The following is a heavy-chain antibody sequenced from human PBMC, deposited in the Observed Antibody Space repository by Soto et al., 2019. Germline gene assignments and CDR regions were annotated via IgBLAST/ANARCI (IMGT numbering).Heavy chain of an antibody. J-gene: IGHJ4*03. CDR1: GGSISSSSYY. Sequence: PSETLSLTCTVSGGSISSSSYYWAWVRQPPGKGLEWIGSVYYSGTTYYNPSLKSRVTLSEDTSKNQFSLRLSSVTAADTAVFYCARLIHCKTTSCYFDYWS. D-gene: IGHD2-2*01. V-gene: IGHV4-39*01. CDR3: ARLIHCKTTSCYFDY. CDR2: VYYSGTT.